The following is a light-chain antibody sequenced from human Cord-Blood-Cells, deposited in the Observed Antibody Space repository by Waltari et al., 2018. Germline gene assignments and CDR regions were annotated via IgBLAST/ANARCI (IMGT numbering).Light chain of an antibody. CDR1: SSAAGGYNY. Sequence: QSALPQPASVSGSPGQSITISCTGTSSAAGGYNYVSWYQQHPGKAPKLMIYDVSNRPSGVSNRFSGSKSGNTASLTISGLQAEDEADYYCSSYTSSSTLVFGGGTKLTVL. J-gene: IGLJ3*02. V-gene: IGLV2-14*01. CDR2: DVS. CDR3: SSYTSSSTLV.